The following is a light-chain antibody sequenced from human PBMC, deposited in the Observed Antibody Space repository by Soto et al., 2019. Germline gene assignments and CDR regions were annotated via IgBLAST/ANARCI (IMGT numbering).Light chain of an antibody. V-gene: IGLV2-14*01. CDR1: SSDVGGYNY. CDR2: DVS. Sequence: QSALTQPASVSGSPGQSITIPCTGTSSDVGGYNYVSWYQQHPGKAPKLMIYDVSNRPSGVSNRFSGSKSGNTASLTISGLQAEDEADYYCSSYTSSSTLGMVFGGGTKVTVL. J-gene: IGLJ2*01. CDR3: SSYTSSSTLGMV.